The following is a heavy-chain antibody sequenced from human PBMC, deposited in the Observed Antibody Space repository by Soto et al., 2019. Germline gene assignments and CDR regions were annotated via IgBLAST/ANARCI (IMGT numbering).Heavy chain of an antibody. Sequence: GASVKVSCKASGYTFTSYAMHWVRQAPGQRLEWMGWINAGNGNTKYSQKFQGRVTITRDTSASTAYMELSSPRSEDTAVYYCARGGSLYWYFDIWGRGNLVTVSS. J-gene: IGHJ2*01. CDR3: ARGGSLYWYFDI. D-gene: IGHD1-26*01. CDR2: INAGNGNT. CDR1: GYTFTSYA. V-gene: IGHV1-3*01.